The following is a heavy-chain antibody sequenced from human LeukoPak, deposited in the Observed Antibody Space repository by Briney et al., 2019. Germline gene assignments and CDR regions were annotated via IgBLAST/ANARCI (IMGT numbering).Heavy chain of an antibody. Sequence: GSLRLSCAASGFTFSSYAMSWVRQAPGKGLEWVSAISGSGGSTYYADSVKGRFTISRDNSKNTLYLQMNSLRAEDTAVYYCAKTADYYDSSGYHDPGILFDYWGQGTLVTVSS. D-gene: IGHD3-22*01. CDR1: GFTFSSYA. V-gene: IGHV3-23*01. CDR3: AKTADYYDSSGYHDPGILFDY. J-gene: IGHJ4*02. CDR2: ISGSGGST.